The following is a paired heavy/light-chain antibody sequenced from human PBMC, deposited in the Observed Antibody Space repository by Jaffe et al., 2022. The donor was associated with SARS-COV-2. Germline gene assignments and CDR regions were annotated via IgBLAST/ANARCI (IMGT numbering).Heavy chain of an antibody. CDR3: ARVRERAVAGRPLNY. D-gene: IGHD6-19*01. CDR2: MNPNSGNT. Sequence: QVQLVQSGAEVKKPGASVKVSCEASGYTFTSYDINWVRQASGQGLEWMGWMNPNSGNTVYPQKFQGRVTMTRDNSISTAYMELSSLTSEDTAMYYCARVRERAVAGRPLNYWGQGTLVTVSS. J-gene: IGHJ4*02. CDR1: GYTFTSYD. V-gene: IGHV1-8*01.
Light chain of an antibody. CDR2: AAS. CDR3: QEYDTAPWT. CDR1: QGISNH. V-gene: IGKV1-27*01. J-gene: IGKJ1*01. Sequence: DIQMTQSPSSLSASVGDRVTITCRASQGISNHLAWYQQRPGKVPKLLIYAASTLQSGVPSRFSGSGSGTDFTLTISSLQPEDVAAYFCQEYDTAPWTFGQGTKVEIK.